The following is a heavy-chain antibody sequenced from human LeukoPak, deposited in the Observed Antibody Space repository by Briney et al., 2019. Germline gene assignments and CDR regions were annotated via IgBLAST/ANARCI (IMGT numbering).Heavy chain of an antibody. J-gene: IGHJ3*02. CDR1: GGSISSSSYY. Sequence: ETLSLTCTVSGGSISSSSYYWGWIRQPPGKGLEWIGSIYYSGSTYYNPSLKSRVTISVDTSKNQFSLKLSSVTAADTAVYYCAREGGPNAFDIWGQGTMVTVSS. CDR2: IYYSGST. V-gene: IGHV4-39*07. CDR3: AREGGPNAFDI. D-gene: IGHD3-16*01.